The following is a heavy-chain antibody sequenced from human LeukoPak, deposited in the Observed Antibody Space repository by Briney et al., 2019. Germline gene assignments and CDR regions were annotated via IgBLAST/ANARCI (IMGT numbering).Heavy chain of an antibody. J-gene: IGHJ4*02. CDR3: AKAGIGVVGYFDY. V-gene: IGHV3-23*01. Sequence: GSLRLSCAASGFTFSSYAMSWVRQAPGKGLEWVSTIRGSGGGTYYADSVKGRFTISRDNSKNTLYLQMNSLRDEDSALYYCAKAGIGVVGYFDYWGQGTLVTVSS. CDR1: GFTFSSYA. CDR2: IRGSGGGT. D-gene: IGHD6-19*01.